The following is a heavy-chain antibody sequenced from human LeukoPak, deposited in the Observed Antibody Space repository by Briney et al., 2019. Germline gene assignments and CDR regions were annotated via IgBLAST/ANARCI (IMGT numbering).Heavy chain of an antibody. V-gene: IGHV3-74*01. D-gene: IGHD3-3*01. CDR2: INSDGSST. CDR3: ARVEWFRAFDI. CDR1: GFTFSSYW. Sequence: GGPLRLSCAASGFTFSSYWMHWVRQAPGKGLVWVSRINSDGSSTSYADSVKGRFTISRDNAKNTLYLQMNSLRAEDTAVYYCARVEWFRAFDIWGQGTMVTVSS. J-gene: IGHJ3*02.